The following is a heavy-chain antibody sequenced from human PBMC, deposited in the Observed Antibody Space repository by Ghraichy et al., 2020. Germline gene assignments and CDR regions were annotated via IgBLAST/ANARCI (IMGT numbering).Heavy chain of an antibody. CDR3: AKDPYGDSTFYFDY. V-gene: IGHV3-23*01. CDR2: ISGSGGST. D-gene: IGHD4-17*01. J-gene: IGHJ4*02. CDR1: GFTFSSYA. Sequence: LPCAASGFTFSSYAMSWVRQAPGKGLEWVSAISGSGGSTYYADSVKGRFTISRDNSKNTLYLQMNSLRAEDTAVYYCAKDPYGDSTFYFDYWGQGTLVTVSS.